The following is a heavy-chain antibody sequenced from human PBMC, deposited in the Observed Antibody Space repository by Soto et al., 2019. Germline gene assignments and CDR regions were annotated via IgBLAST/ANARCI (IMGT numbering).Heavy chain of an antibody. J-gene: IGHJ6*02. Sequence: SETLSLTCTVSGGSISSSSYYWGWIRQPPGKGLEWIWSIYYSGSTYYNPSLKSRVTISVDTSKNQFSLNLSSVTAADTAVYYCARHLRYCSGGSCYAVYYYGMDVWGQGTTVTVSS. CDR1: GGSISSSSYY. CDR2: IYYSGST. CDR3: ARHLRYCSGGSCYAVYYYGMDV. V-gene: IGHV4-39*01. D-gene: IGHD2-15*01.